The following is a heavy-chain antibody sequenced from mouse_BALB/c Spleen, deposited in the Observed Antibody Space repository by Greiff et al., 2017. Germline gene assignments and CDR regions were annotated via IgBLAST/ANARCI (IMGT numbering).Heavy chain of an antibody. CDR3: ASSGYPAWFAY. V-gene: IGHV3-2*02. CDR1: GYYITSDYA. D-gene: IGHD3-1*01. CDR2: ISYSGST. Sequence: VQLKQSGPGLVKPSQSLSLTCTVTGYYITSDYAWNWIRQFPGNKLEWMGYISYSGSTSYNPSLKSRISITRDTSKNQFFLQLNSVTTEDTATYYCASSGYPAWFAYWGQGTLVTVSA. J-gene: IGHJ3*01.